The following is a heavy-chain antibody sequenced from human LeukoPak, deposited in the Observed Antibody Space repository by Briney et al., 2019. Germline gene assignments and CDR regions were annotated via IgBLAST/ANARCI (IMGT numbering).Heavy chain of an antibody. J-gene: IGHJ4*02. D-gene: IGHD1-26*01. Sequence: ASVKVSCKPSGYTFTNYGFSRVRQAPGQGLEWMGWISSYNGNAAYAQKFQGRVTMTTDTSTSTAYMDLRSLRPDDTAVYYCARARSDNYYQCDYWGQGTLVTVSS. CDR2: ISSYNGNA. CDR3: ARARSDNYYQCDY. CDR1: GYTFTNYG. V-gene: IGHV1-18*01.